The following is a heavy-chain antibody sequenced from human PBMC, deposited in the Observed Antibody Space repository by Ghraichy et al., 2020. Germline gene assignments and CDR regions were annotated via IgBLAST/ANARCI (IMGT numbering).Heavy chain of an antibody. CDR2: INPNSGGT. V-gene: IGHV1-2*02. D-gene: IGHD6-6*01. Sequence: ASVKVSCKASGYTFTGYYMHWVRQAPGQGLEWMGWINPNSGGTNYAQKFQGRVTMTRDTSISTAYMELSRLRSDDTAVYYCARGTSSSSSGYYYYYGMDVWGQGTTVTVSS. J-gene: IGHJ6*02. CDR3: ARGTSSSSSGYYYYYGMDV. CDR1: GYTFTGYY.